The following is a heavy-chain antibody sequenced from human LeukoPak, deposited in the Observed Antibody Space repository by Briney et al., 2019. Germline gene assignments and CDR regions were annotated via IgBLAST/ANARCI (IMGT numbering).Heavy chain of an antibody. D-gene: IGHD3-10*01. J-gene: IGHJ5*02. CDR3: ARNRLPWFGEYVS. CDR2: INAANGNT. V-gene: IGHV1-3*01. CDR1: GYTFRNYT. Sequence: ASVKVSCKASGYTFRNYTMHWVRQAPGQRLECMGGINAANGNTKYSRKFQGRVTIARDTSASTAYMELSSLRSEDTAVYYCARNRLPWFGEYVSWGQGTLVTVSS.